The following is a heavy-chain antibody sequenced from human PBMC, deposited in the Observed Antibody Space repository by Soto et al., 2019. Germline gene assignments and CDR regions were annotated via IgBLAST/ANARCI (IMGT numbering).Heavy chain of an antibody. CDR1: DYTFTIYG. J-gene: IGHJ3*02. CDR3: ARVEVTITIFGVVTGGLNAFDI. D-gene: IGHD3-3*01. Sequence: GASVKVSCKASDYTFTIYGISCVGQAPVQWLEWMGWISAYNGNTNYAQKLQGRVTMTTDTSTSTAYMELRSLRSDHTAVYYCARVEVTITIFGVVTGGLNAFDIWGQGTMVTVSS. CDR2: ISAYNGNT. V-gene: IGHV1-18*01.